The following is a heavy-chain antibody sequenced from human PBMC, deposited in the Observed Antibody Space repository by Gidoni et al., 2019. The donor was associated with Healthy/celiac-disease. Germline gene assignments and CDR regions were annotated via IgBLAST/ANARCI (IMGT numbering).Heavy chain of an antibody. CDR3: ARDGADFWSGPRTQSSIKWGVYWFDP. Sequence: EVQLVESGGGLVKPGGSLRLSCAASGFTFSSYSMNWVRQAPGKGLEWVSSISSSSSYIYYADSVKGRFTISRDNAKNSLYLQMNSLRAEDTAVYYCARDGADFWSGPRTQSSIKWGVYWFDPWGQGTLVTVSS. V-gene: IGHV3-21*01. CDR1: GFTFSSYS. D-gene: IGHD3-3*01. J-gene: IGHJ5*02. CDR2: ISSSSSYI.